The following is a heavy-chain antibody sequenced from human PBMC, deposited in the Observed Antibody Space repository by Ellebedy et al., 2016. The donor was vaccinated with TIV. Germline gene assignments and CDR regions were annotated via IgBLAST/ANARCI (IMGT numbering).Heavy chain of an antibody. Sequence: GESLKISCAASGFTFTNYWMSWVRRAPGKGLEWVATIKQGGSEKYYVDSVKGRFTISRDNAKNSLYLQMNSLRAEDTAVYYCARLDAIIDVKSLDYWGQGTLVTASS. CDR1: GFTFTNYW. CDR3: ARLDAIIDVKSLDY. V-gene: IGHV3-7*03. J-gene: IGHJ4*02. CDR2: IKQGGSEK. D-gene: IGHD3-10*01.